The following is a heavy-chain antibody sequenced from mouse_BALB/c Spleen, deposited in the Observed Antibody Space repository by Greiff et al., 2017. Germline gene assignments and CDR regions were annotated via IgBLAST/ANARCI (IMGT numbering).Heavy chain of an antibody. Sequence: EVQVVESGPGLVKPSQSLSLTCSVTGYSITSGYYWNWIRQFPGNKLEWMGYISYDGSNNYNPSLKNRISITRDTSKNQFFLKLNSVTTEDTATYYCAKRGLGAWFAYWGQGTLVTVSA. CDR2: ISYDGSN. CDR3: AKRGLGAWFAY. D-gene: IGHD2-4*01. J-gene: IGHJ3*01. V-gene: IGHV3-6*02. CDR1: GYSITSGYY.